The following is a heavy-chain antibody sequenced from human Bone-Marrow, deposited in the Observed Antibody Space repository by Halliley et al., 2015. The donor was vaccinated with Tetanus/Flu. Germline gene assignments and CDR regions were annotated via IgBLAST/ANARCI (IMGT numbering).Heavy chain of an antibody. V-gene: IGHV4-31*01. CDR1: GGSITSGNYY. Sequence: LRLSCTVSGGSITSGNYYWSWVRQHPGKGLEWIGYIYHSGSTYYTPSLQSLVSISVDTSKNQFSLKLKSVTASDTAVYYCARGFEDAKSAGYYFDSWGQGILVTVSS. CDR3: ARGFEDAKSAGYYFDS. D-gene: IGHD2-15*01. J-gene: IGHJ4*02. CDR2: IYHSGST.